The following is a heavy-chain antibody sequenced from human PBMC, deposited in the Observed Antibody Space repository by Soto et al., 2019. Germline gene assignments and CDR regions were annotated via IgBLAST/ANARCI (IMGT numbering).Heavy chain of an antibody. CDR1: GFTFSSYS. CDR3: ARDCPGSSTTCYGNEWFDS. J-gene: IGHJ5*01. CDR2: ISSSRSTI. V-gene: IGHV3-48*01. Sequence: EVQLVESGGGLVQPGGSLRLSCAASGFTFSSYSMNWVRQAPGKGLEWVSYISSSRSTIYYADSVKGRFTTSRDNAKNSLYLQMKSLRAEDTAVYYCARDCPGSSTTCYGNEWFDSWGQGTRVTVSS. D-gene: IGHD2-2*01.